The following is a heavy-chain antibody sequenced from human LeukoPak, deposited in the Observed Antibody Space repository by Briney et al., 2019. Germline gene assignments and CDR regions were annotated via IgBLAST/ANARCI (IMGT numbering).Heavy chain of an antibody. D-gene: IGHD2-2*01. J-gene: IGHJ4*02. Sequence: GGSLRLSCAASGFTFYDYAMHWVRHAPGKGLEGVSLISGDGGSTYYADSVKGRFTISRDNSKNSLYLQMNSLRTEDTALYYCAKAYCSSTSCYLVYGYWGQGTLVTVSS. CDR3: AKAYCSSTSCYLVYGY. CDR2: ISGDGGST. V-gene: IGHV3-43*02. CDR1: GFTFYDYA.